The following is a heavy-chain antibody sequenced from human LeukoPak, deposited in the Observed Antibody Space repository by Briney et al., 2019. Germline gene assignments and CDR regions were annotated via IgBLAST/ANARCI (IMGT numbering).Heavy chain of an antibody. Sequence: GGSLRLSCVASGFTFSDYTMHWVRQAPGKGVEYVSAISSYGDNTYYANSVKDRFTISRDNSKNTLYLQMGSLRADDMAVYYCARATNSYGGNSDYWGQGTLVTVSS. CDR3: ARATNSYGGNSDY. CDR1: GFTFSDYT. J-gene: IGHJ4*02. V-gene: IGHV3-64*01. CDR2: ISSYGDNT. D-gene: IGHD4-23*01.